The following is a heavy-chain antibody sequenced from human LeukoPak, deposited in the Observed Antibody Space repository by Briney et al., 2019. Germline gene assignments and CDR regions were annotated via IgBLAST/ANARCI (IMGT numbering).Heavy chain of an antibody. CDR2: IYYSGST. J-gene: IGHJ5*02. CDR3: AREALRPSRWFDP. V-gene: IGHV4-39*02. Sequence: SETLSLTCTVSGGSISSSSYYWGWIRQPPGKGLEWIGSIYYSGSTYYNASLKSRVTISVDTSNNQFSLKLSSVTAADTAVYYCAREALRPSRWFDPWGQGTLVTVSS. D-gene: IGHD4-17*01. CDR1: GGSISSSSYY.